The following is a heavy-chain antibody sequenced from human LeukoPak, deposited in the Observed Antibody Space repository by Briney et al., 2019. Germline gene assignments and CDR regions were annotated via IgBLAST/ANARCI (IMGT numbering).Heavy chain of an antibody. CDR2: IIPIFGTA. J-gene: IGHJ4*02. V-gene: IGHV1-69*05. Sequence: ASVKVSCKASGGTFSSYAISWVRQAPGQGLEWMGGIIPIFGTANYAQKFQGRVTIATDESTSTAYMELSSLRSEDTAVYYCAVDGYNFGLSLDYWGQGTLVTVSS. CDR3: AVDGYNFGLSLDY. D-gene: IGHD5-24*01. CDR1: GGTFSSYA.